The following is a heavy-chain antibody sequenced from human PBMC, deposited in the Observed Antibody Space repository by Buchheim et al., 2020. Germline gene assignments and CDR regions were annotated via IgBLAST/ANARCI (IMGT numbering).Heavy chain of an antibody. V-gene: IGHV4-31*03. D-gene: IGHD2-2*02. Sequence: QVQLQESGPGLVKPSQTLSLTCTVSGGSISSGGYYWSWIRKHPGKGLAWIGYIYYSGSTYYNPSLKSRVPISVVTSKYQFSLKLGSVTAADTAVYYCARVDVVVVPAAILCYYFDYLGQGTL. CDR2: IYYSGST. CDR1: GGSISSGGYY. CDR3: ARVDVVVVPAAILCYYFDY. J-gene: IGHJ4*02.